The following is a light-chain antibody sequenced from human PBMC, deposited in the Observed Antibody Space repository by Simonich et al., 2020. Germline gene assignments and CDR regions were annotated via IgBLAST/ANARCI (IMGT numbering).Light chain of an antibody. J-gene: IGLJ3*02. CDR3: YSAADNNRV. CDR1: VLAKKY. Sequence: SYELTQPSSVSVSPGQTARITCSGDVLAKKYARWFQQQPGQAPVLVIYKDSERPSGIPLRFSGSSSGTTGTLTISGAQVEDEADYYCYSAADNNRVFGGGTKLTVL. V-gene: IGLV3-27*01. CDR2: KDS.